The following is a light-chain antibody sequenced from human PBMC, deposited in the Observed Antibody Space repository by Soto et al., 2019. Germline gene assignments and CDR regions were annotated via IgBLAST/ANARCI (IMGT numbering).Light chain of an antibody. CDR2: DVS. Sequence: QSALTQPASVSGSPGQSITISCTGSNSDVGSYNDVSWFQQHPGRAPQLMIYDVSNRPSGVSSRFSGSKSGNTASLTISGLQAEVEADYYCSSYTSTNTMVVFGGGTKLTVL. CDR1: NSDVGSYND. J-gene: IGLJ2*01. V-gene: IGLV2-14*03. CDR3: SSYTSTNTMVV.